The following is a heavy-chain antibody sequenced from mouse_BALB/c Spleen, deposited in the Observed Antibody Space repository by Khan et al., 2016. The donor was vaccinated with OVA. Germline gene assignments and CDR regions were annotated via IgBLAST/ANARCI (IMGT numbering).Heavy chain of an antibody. CDR1: GFTISNYW. V-gene: IGHV6-6*02. D-gene: IGHD1-2*01. CDR3: WIRL. Sequence: EVKLEESGGGLVQPGGSMKLYCVASGFTISNYWMNWVRQYPETGIEWVAEIRLKSDDYVTHYVESVKGRFTISRDDAKSSVYLQMNNVRAEDTGIYYCWIRLWGQGTTLTVTS. CDR2: IRLKSDDYVT. J-gene: IGHJ2*01.